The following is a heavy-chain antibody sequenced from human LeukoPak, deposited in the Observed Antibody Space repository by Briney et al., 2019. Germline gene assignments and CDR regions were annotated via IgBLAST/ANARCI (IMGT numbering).Heavy chain of an antibody. CDR3: ARDVYGLVV. J-gene: IGHJ6*02. V-gene: IGHV3-30-3*01. Sequence: PGGSLRLSCAPSGFMFSTYAMHWVRQAPGKGLEWVAVISFDGSNKHYADSVKGRFTISRDNSKNTLYLQMNSLSSEDTAVYYCARDVYGLVVWGQGTTVTVSS. CDR2: ISFDGSNK. CDR1: GFMFSTYA.